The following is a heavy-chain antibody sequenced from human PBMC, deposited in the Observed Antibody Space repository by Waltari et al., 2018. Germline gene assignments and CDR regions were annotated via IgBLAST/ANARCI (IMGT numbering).Heavy chain of an antibody. J-gene: IGHJ4*02. Sequence: EVQLVESGGGLVQPGGSLRLSCAASGFTFSSYWMGWVRQAPGKGREGVGKRKRDGREKYYVDSMRGRFTISRDNAKNSLYLQMNSLRAEDTAVYYCARGTYSNYGVDYWGQGTLVTVSS. V-gene: IGHV3-7*01. D-gene: IGHD4-4*01. CDR2: RKRDGREK. CDR3: ARGTYSNYGVDY. CDR1: GFTFSSYW.